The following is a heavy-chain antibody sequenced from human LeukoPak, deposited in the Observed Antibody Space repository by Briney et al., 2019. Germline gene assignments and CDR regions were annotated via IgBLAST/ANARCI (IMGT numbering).Heavy chain of an antibody. CDR2: INPNSGGT. CDR1: GYTFTGYY. CDR3: ARPIVVVPADNWFDP. V-gene: IGHV1-2*02. J-gene: IGHJ5*02. Sequence: ASVKVSCKASGYTFTGYYMHWVRQAPGQGLEWMGWINPNSGGTNYAQKFQGRATMTRDTSISTAYMELSRLRSDDTAVYYCARPIVVVPADNWFDPWGQGTLVTVSS. D-gene: IGHD2-2*01.